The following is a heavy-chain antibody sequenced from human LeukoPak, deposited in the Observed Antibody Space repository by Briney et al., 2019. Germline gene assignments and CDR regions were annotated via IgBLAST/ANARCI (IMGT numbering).Heavy chain of an antibody. CDR3: VRARNSGTSYTI. CDR2: ISGYNGHT. V-gene: IGHV1-18*01. Sequence: ASVKVSCKASGYTFTSYGISWVRQASGQGLEWMGWISGYNGHTKYAQKFQGRATMTTDTSTSTAYMEVRSLRSDDTAVYYCVRARNSGTSYTIWGQGTMVTVSS. CDR1: GYTFTSYG. J-gene: IGHJ3*02. D-gene: IGHD1-26*01.